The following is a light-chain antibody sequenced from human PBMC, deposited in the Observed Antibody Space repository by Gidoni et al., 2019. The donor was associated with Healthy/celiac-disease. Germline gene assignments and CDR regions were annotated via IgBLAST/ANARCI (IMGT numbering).Light chain of an antibody. CDR3: MQALQTPWT. V-gene: IGKV2-28*01. J-gene: IGKJ1*01. CDR1: QSLLHSNGYNY. Sequence: DMVMTQSPLSLHVTPGEPASISCRSSQSLLHSNGYNYLDWYLQKPGQSPQLLIYLGSNRASGVPDRFSGSGSGTDFTLKISRVEAEDFGVYYCMQALQTPWTFGQGTKVEIK. CDR2: LGS.